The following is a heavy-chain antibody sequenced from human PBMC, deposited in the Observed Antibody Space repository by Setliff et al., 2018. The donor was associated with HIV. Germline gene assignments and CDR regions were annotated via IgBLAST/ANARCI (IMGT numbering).Heavy chain of an antibody. D-gene: IGHD2-2*01. V-gene: IGHV4-39*07. CDR3: ARKVGGDFDY. Sequence: PSETLSLTCTVSGGSISSRGYYWGWLRQPPGKGLEWIGSVYYSGTTYFNPSLKSRVTISVDTSKHQFSLKLNSMTAADTAVYFCARKVGGDFDYWGQGTLVTVSS. CDR1: GGSISSRGYY. CDR2: VYYSGTT. J-gene: IGHJ4*02.